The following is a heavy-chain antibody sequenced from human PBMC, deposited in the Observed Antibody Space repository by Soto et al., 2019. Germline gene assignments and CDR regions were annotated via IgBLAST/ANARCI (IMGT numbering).Heavy chain of an antibody. D-gene: IGHD3-3*01. CDR2: IGTAGDT. V-gene: IGHV3-13*01. Sequence: PGGSLRLSCAASGFTFSSYDMHWVRQATGKGLEWVSAIGTAGDTYYPGSVKGRFTISRENAKNSLYLQMNSLRAGDTAVYYCARAKREETIFGVVIVPYYGMDVWGQGTTVTVS. CDR3: ARAKREETIFGVVIVPYYGMDV. J-gene: IGHJ6*02. CDR1: GFTFSSYD.